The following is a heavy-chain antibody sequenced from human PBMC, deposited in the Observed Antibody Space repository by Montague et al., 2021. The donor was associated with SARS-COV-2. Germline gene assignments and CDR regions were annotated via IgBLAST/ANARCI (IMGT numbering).Heavy chain of an antibody. CDR2: ISHTEST. V-gene: IGHV4-59*08. Sequence: SETLSLTCTVSSGSISNYYWSWIRQPPGKGLEWIGFISHTESTNXXPSLESRVSISIDTSKSQFSLRVRSVTAADTAVYYCARSVQLAYGLDVWGQGTTVTISS. CDR3: ARSVQLAYGLDV. J-gene: IGHJ6*02. CDR1: SGSISNYY. D-gene: IGHD6-13*01.